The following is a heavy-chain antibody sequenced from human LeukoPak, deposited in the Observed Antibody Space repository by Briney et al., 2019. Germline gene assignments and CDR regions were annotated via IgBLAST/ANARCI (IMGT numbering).Heavy chain of an antibody. D-gene: IGHD2-2*01. J-gene: IGHJ3*02. Sequence: SETLSLTCTVSGGSISSGGYYWSWIRQPPGRGLEWIGYIYHSGSTYYNPSLKSRVTISVDRSKNQFSLKLSSVTAADTAVYYCARHCSSTSCPIGSAFDIWGQGTMVTVSS. CDR2: IYHSGST. CDR3: ARHCSSTSCPIGSAFDI. CDR1: GGSISSGGYY. V-gene: IGHV4-30-2*01.